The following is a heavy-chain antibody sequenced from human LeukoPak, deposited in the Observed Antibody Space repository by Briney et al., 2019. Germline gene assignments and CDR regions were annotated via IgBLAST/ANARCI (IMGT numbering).Heavy chain of an antibody. Sequence: SETLSLTCTVSGDSIYNNYWGWIRQSPGKGLEWIAYFYSRGTGTTDYNPSLESRVTISIDTSKSQFSLRLSSVTAADTAVYYCARDRAEWQYYFDTSGDYYVGDSFDIWGQGTMVTVSS. CDR3: ARDRAEWQYYFDTSGDYYVGDSFDI. V-gene: IGHV4-59*12. CDR2: FYSRGTGTT. J-gene: IGHJ3*02. D-gene: IGHD3-22*01. CDR1: GDSIYNNY.